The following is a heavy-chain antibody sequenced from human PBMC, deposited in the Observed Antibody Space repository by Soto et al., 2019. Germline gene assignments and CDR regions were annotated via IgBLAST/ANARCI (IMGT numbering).Heavy chain of an antibody. J-gene: IGHJ4*02. CDR3: ARVGLGYCSSTSCYPVFDY. CDR1: GGTFSSYA. V-gene: IGHV1-69*01. D-gene: IGHD2-2*01. CDR2: IIPIFGTA. Sequence: QVQLVQSGAEVKKPGSSVKVSCKASGGTFSSYAISWVRQAPGQGLEWMGGIIPIFGTANYAQKFQGRVTITADESTSTAYXELSSLRSEDTAVYYCARVGLGYCSSTSCYPVFDYWGQGTLVTVSS.